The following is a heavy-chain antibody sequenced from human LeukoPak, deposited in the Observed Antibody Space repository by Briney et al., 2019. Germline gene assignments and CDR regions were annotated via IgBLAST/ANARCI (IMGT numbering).Heavy chain of an antibody. D-gene: IGHD7-27*01. V-gene: IGHV1-2*02. J-gene: IGHJ3*02. CDR3: AKSTNWGSISDGFDI. CDR1: GYSCIGYY. Sequence: ASVKVSCKASGYSCIGYYIHWVRQAPGQGLEWMGWINPNSGGANYAQKFQGRVTMTRDTSISTVYMELTRLRSDDTAMYYCAKSTNWGSISDGFDIWGQGTMVTVAS. CDR2: INPNSGGA.